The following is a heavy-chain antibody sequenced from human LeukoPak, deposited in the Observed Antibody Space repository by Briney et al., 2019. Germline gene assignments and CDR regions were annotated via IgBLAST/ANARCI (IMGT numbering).Heavy chain of an antibody. J-gene: IGHJ3*02. Sequence: GRSLRLSCAASGFTFSSYGMHWVRQAPGKGLEWVAVISYDGSNKYYADSVKGRFTISRDNSKNTLYLQMNSLRAEDTAVYYCARGDRRYLISAFDIWGQGTMVTVSS. V-gene: IGHV3-30*03. CDR2: ISYDGSNK. D-gene: IGHD3-22*01. CDR1: GFTFSSYG. CDR3: ARGDRRYLISAFDI.